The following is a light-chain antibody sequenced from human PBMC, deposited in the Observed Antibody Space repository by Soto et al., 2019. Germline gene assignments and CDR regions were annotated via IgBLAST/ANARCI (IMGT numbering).Light chain of an antibody. V-gene: IGLV1-40*01. Sequence: QSVLTQPPSVSGAPGQRVTLSCTVNTSNLGAGYDVHWYQQLPGAAPKLVIFGNRNRPSGVPERFSGSKSGTSASLAITGLQAEDEADYYCQAYDYTLTASVFGGGTKLTVL. CDR3: QAYDYTLTASV. J-gene: IGLJ3*02. CDR2: GNR. CDR1: TSNLGAGYD.